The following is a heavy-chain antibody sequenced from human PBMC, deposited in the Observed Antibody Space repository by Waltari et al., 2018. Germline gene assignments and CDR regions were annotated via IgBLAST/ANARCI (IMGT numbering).Heavy chain of an antibody. CDR3: ARRSCTGECYAPYVY. J-gene: IGHJ4*02. D-gene: IGHD2-8*02. CDR2: INPKSCGT. CDR1: GYTFTDYH. V-gene: IGHV1-2*04. Sequence: QVQLVQSGAEVTKPGASVKVSCKPSGYTFTDYHIPWVRQAPGQGLEWMGWINPKSCGTYYAQTFQGWVTMTRDTSTSTVYMELSSLKSDDTAMYYCARRSCTGECYAPYVYWGQGSLVTVSS.